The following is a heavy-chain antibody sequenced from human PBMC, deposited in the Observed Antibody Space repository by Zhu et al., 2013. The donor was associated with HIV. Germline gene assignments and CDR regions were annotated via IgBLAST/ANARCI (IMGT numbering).Heavy chain of an antibody. CDR1: GYTFTSYD. V-gene: IGHV1-8*01. CDR2: MNPKSGNT. J-gene: IGHJ4*02. CDR3: ARGPRGGCLGFD. D-gene: IGHD2-15*01. Sequence: QVQLVQSGAEVKKPGASVKVSCKASGYTFTSYDINWVRQATGQGLEWMGWMNPKSGNTGYSLKFQGRVTMTRSTSINTAYMELSSLISEDTAIYYCARGPRGGCLGFDWGQGTLVTVSS.